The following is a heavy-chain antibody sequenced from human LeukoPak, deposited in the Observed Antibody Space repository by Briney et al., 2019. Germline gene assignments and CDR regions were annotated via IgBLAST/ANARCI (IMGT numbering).Heavy chain of an antibody. V-gene: IGHV1-69*13. CDR1: GGTFSSYA. CDR2: IIPIFGTA. CDR3: ARDSCSSTSCQNWFDP. J-gene: IGHJ5*02. Sequence: GASVKVSCKASGGTFSSYAISWVRQAPGQGLEWMGGIIPIFGTANYAQKFQSRVTITADESTSTAYMELSSLRSEDTAVYYCARDSCSSTSCQNWFDPWGQGTLVTVSS. D-gene: IGHD2-2*01.